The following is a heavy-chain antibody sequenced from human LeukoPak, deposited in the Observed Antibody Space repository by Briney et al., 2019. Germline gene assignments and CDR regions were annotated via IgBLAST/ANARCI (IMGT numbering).Heavy chain of an antibody. CDR1: GFTFNNYA. Sequence: GGSLGLSCAASGFTFNNYAMTWVRQAPGKGPEWVSAVSGRGDATYYADSVKGRFTISRDDSKNTLYLQMNSLRAEDTAVYHCAKAPPAATNYYYGMDVWGQGTTVTVSS. CDR3: AKAPPAATNYYYGMDV. J-gene: IGHJ6*02. V-gene: IGHV3-23*01. CDR2: VSGRGDAT. D-gene: IGHD2-15*01.